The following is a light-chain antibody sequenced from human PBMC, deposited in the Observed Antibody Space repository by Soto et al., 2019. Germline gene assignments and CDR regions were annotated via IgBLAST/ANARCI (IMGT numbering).Light chain of an antibody. Sequence: EIVMTQSPATLSMSPGERATLSCRASQSISTKVAWYQQKPGQAPRLLIYDASSRATGIPDRFSGSGSGTEFTLTISRLEPEDFEVYYCQQYGGSPRTFGQGTKVDIK. CDR2: DAS. V-gene: IGKV3-20*01. CDR1: QSISTK. J-gene: IGKJ1*01. CDR3: QQYGGSPRT.